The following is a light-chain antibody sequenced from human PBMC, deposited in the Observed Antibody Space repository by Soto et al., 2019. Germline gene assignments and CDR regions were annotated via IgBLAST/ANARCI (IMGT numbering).Light chain of an antibody. Sequence: DIQMTQSPSSLSASVGDRVTITCQASQDISNYLNWYQQKPGKAPKLLIYDASNLEKGVPSRFSGSGSGTDFTFTISSLQPEAIATYYCQQDDNLPRTFGGGTKVEIK. CDR3: QQDDNLPRT. CDR2: DAS. CDR1: QDISNY. J-gene: IGKJ4*01. V-gene: IGKV1-33*01.